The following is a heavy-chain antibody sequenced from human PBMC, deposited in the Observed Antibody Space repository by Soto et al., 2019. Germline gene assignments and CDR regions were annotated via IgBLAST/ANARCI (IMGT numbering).Heavy chain of an antibody. CDR3: ASPPITDYYDILTGYYPLVDYYGMDV. D-gene: IGHD3-9*01. J-gene: IGHJ6*02. Sequence: ASVKVSCKASGGTFSSYAISWVRQAPGQGLEWMGGIIPIFGTANYAQKFQGRVTITADESTGTAYMELSSLGSEDTAVYYCASPPITDYYDILTGYYPLVDYYGMDVWGQGTTVTVSS. CDR1: GGTFSSYA. CDR2: IIPIFGTA. V-gene: IGHV1-69*13.